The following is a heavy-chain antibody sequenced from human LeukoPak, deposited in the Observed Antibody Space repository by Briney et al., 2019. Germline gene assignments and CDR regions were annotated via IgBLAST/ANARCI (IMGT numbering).Heavy chain of an antibody. CDR2: ISSSSSYI. Sequence: GGSLRLACAASGFTFSSYSMNWVRQAPGKGLEWVSSISSSSSYIYYADSVKGRFTISRDNAKNSLYLQMNSLRAEDTAVYYCATSYSSSSPMDVWGKGTTVTVSS. V-gene: IGHV3-21*01. CDR1: GFTFSSYS. J-gene: IGHJ6*03. D-gene: IGHD6-6*01. CDR3: ATSYSSSSPMDV.